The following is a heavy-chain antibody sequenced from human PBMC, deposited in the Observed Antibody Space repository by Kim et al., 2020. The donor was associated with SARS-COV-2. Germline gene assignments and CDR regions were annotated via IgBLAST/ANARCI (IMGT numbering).Heavy chain of an antibody. J-gene: IGHJ6*02. V-gene: IGHV3-21*01. CDR3: ASFFPPKYYYYGMDV. Sequence: SVKGRFTISRDNAKNSLYLQMNSLRAEDTAVYYCASFFPPKYYYYGMDVWGQGTTVTVSS.